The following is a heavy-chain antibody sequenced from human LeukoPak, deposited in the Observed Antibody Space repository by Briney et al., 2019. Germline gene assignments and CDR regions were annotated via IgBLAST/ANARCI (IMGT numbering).Heavy chain of an antibody. CDR3: ARGRRAYAFDI. Sequence: SETLSLTCAVYGGSFSGYYWSWVRQPPGKGREWIGEINHSGSTNYNPSLKSRVNISVDTSKNQFSLKLSSVTAADTAVYYCARGRRAYAFDIWGQGTMVTVSS. CDR2: INHSGST. V-gene: IGHV4-34*01. CDR1: GGSFSGYY. D-gene: IGHD5-24*01. J-gene: IGHJ3*02.